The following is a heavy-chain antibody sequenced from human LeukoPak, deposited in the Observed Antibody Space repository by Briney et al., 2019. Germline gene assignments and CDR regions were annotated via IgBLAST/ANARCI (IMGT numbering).Heavy chain of an antibody. CDR3: SRQVLSVHVY. Sequence: PGGSLRLSCAASGFTFSDSHMHWVRQASGKGLEWVGHIRSKANNYATAYGASVTGRFTISRDDSKNTAYLQMDSLKTEDTAVYYCSRQVLSVHVYWGQGILVTVSS. CDR2: IRSKANNYAT. CDR1: GFTFSDSH. V-gene: IGHV3-73*01. J-gene: IGHJ4*02. D-gene: IGHD3-10*02.